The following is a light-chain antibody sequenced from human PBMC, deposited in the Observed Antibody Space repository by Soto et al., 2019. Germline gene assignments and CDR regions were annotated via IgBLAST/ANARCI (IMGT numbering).Light chain of an antibody. CDR2: GAS. V-gene: IGKV3-20*01. J-gene: IGKJ1*01. CDR1: QSATSNY. CDR3: QHYVTSLTT. Sequence: EIVLTQSPGTLSLSPGERATLSCGASQSATSNYLAWYQQKPGQAPRLLIFGASIRVTGIPDRFIGSGSGTDFTLTISRLEPEDFAVYYCQHYVTSLTTFGQGT.